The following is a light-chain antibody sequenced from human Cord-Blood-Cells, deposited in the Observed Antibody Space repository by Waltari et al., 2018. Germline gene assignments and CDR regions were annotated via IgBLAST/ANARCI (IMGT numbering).Light chain of an antibody. V-gene: IGLV2-11*01. Sequence: QSALTQPRSVSGSPGQSVTISCTGTSSDVGGYNYVSWYQQHPGKAPKLMIYDGSKRPSGVADRFSGSKSGNTASLTISGLQAEDEADYYCCSYAGSYTYVFGTGTKVTVL. CDR1: SSDVGGYNY. J-gene: IGLJ1*01. CDR3: CSYAGSYTYV. CDR2: DGS.